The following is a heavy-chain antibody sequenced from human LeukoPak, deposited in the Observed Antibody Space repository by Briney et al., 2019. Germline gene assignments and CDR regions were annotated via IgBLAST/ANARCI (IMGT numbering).Heavy chain of an antibody. CDR2: VKSKNDGGTT. D-gene: IGHD3-3*01. CDR3: TTEVQRFLEWAQYFQH. V-gene: IGHV3-15*01. Sequence: GGSLRLSCATSGFTFNYVWMSWVRQAPGKGLEWVGRVKSKNDGGTTEYAAPLKGRFTISRDDSKNTVYLDMKSLKSEDTGVYYCTTEVQRFLEWAQYFQHWGQGTLVIVSS. CDR1: GFTFNYVW. J-gene: IGHJ1*01.